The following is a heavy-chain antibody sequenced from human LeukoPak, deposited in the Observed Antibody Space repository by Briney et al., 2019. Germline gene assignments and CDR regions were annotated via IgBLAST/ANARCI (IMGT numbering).Heavy chain of an antibody. D-gene: IGHD6-13*01. V-gene: IGHV3-9*01. CDR1: GFTFDDYA. CDR3: AKGFLAAAGTPSDY. Sequence: GGSLRLTCAASGFTFDDYAMHWVRQAPGEGLEWVSGISWNSGSIGYADSVKGRFTISRDNAKNSLYLQMNSLRAEDTALYYCAKGFLAAAGTPSDYWGQGTLVTVSS. CDR2: ISWNSGSI. J-gene: IGHJ4*02.